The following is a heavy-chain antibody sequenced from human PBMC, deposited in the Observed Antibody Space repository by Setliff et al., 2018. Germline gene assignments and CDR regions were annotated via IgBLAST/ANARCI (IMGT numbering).Heavy chain of an antibody. CDR1: GYSISSGYY. Sequence: PSETLSLTCAVSGYSISSGYYWGWIRQPPGKGLEWIGSIYHSGSTYYNPSLKSRVTISVDTSKNQFSLKLGSVTAADTAVYYCARLLAGTGGFFYYGVDVWGQGTTVTVSS. CDR2: IYHSGST. J-gene: IGHJ6*02. CDR3: ARLLAGTGGFFYYGVDV. V-gene: IGHV4-38-2*01. D-gene: IGHD6-19*01.